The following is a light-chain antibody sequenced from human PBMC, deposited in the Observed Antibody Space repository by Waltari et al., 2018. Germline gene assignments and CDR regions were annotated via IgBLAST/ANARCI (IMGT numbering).Light chain of an antibody. J-gene: IGLJ2*01. CDR1: GHDVGRYDY. Sequence: QSALTQPRSVSGSPGQSVTISCTGTGHDVGRYDYVSWYQQQSGRAPKLIIYDVFNRPSGVPDRFSGSRSGGTAYLTISGLQAEDEADYYCCSYAGPAFGEGTKLTVL. V-gene: IGLV2-11*01. CDR3: CSYAGPA. CDR2: DVF.